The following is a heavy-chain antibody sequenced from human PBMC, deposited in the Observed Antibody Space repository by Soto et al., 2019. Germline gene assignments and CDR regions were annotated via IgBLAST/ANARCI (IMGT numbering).Heavy chain of an antibody. D-gene: IGHD3-9*01. J-gene: IGHJ4*02. V-gene: IGHV3-23*01. Sequence: GGSLRLSCAASGFTFSSYAISFVRQAPGKGLEWVSAISGSGGSTYYADSVKGRFTISRDNSKNTLYLQMNSLRAEDTAVYYCAKYGLDDNFDYWGQGTLVTVSS. CDR3: AKYGLDDNFDY. CDR2: ISGSGGST. CDR1: GFTFSSYA.